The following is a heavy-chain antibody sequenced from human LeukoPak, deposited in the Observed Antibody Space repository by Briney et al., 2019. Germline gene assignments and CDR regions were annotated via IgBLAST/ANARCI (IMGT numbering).Heavy chain of an antibody. CDR3: ARFLGGYYYDSSGYDY. J-gene: IGHJ4*02. V-gene: IGHV1-8*01. Sequence: ASVKVSCKASGYTFTSYDINWVRQATGQGLEWMGWMNPNSGNTGYAQKFQGRVTMTRNTSISTAYMELSSLRSEDTAVYYCARFLGGYYYDSSGYDYWGQGTLVTVS. CDR2: MNPNSGNT. CDR1: GYTFTSYD. D-gene: IGHD3-22*01.